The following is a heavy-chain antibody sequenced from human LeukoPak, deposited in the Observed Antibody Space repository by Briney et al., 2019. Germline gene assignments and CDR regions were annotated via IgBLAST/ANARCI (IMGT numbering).Heavy chain of an antibody. CDR1: GYTFTSYG. Sequence: ASVKVSCKASGYTFTSYGISWVRQAPGQGLEWMGWISAYNGNTNYAQKLQGRVTMTTDTSTSTAYMELRSLRSDDTAVYYCARDHCSSTSCLTDAFDIWGQGTMVTVSS. V-gene: IGHV1-18*01. J-gene: IGHJ3*02. CDR3: ARDHCSSTSCLTDAFDI. D-gene: IGHD2-2*01. CDR2: ISAYNGNT.